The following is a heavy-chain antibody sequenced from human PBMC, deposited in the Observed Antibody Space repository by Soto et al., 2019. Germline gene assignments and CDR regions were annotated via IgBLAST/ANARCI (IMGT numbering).Heavy chain of an antibody. CDR3: AKDYPDCGGDCYSFSYQGGFDY. V-gene: IGHV3-30*18. CDR1: GFTFSRYG. CDR2: ISYDGSNK. J-gene: IGHJ4*02. Sequence: QVQLVESGGGVVQPGRSLRLSCAASGFTFSRYGMHWVRQAPGKGLEWVAVISYDGSNKYYADSVKGRFTISRDNSKNTLYLQMNSLRAEDTAVYYCAKDYPDCGGDCYSFSYQGGFDYWGQGTLVTVSS. D-gene: IGHD2-21*02.